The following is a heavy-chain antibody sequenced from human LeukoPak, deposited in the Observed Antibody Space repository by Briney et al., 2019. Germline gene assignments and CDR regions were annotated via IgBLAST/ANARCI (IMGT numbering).Heavy chain of an antibody. CDR3: ARVRVVGATTRNFIDY. CDR2: INHSGST. Sequence: SETPSLTCAVYGGSFSGYYWSWIRQPPGKGLEWIGEINHSGSTNYNPSLKSRVTISVDTSKNQFSLKLSSVTAADTAVYYCARVRVVGATTRNFIDYWGQGTLVTVSS. V-gene: IGHV4-34*01. D-gene: IGHD1-26*01. CDR1: GGSFSGYY. J-gene: IGHJ4*02.